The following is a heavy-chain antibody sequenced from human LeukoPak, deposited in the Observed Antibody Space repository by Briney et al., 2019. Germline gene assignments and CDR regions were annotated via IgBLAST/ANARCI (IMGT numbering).Heavy chain of an antibody. CDR1: GVSISSSSHY. J-gene: IGHJ4*02. Sequence: PSETLSLTCTVSGVSISSSSHYWAWIRQPPGKGLEWIGSIYYSGSPYYNPSLKSRVTISVDTSKNQSSLKLTSVAAADTAIYYCARSTWKELWLFDSWGQGTLVTVSS. V-gene: IGHV4-39*07. CDR2: IYYSGSP. CDR3: ARSTWKELWLFDS. D-gene: IGHD5-18*01.